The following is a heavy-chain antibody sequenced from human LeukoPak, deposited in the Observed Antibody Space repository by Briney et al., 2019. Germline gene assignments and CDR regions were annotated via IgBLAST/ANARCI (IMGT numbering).Heavy chain of an antibody. CDR3: TRAQSGGSDY. CDR1: GFTFSSYG. Sequence: GRSLRLSCAASGFTFSSYGMHWVRQAPGKGLEWVAVISYDGSNKYYADSVKGRFTISRDNSKNTLYLQMNSLRAEDTAVYYCTRAQSGGSDYWGQGTLVTVSS. V-gene: IGHV3-30*03. J-gene: IGHJ4*02. CDR2: ISYDGSNK. D-gene: IGHD3-16*01.